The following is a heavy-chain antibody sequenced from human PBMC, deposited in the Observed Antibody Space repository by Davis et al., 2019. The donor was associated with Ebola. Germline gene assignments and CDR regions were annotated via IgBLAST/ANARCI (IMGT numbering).Heavy chain of an antibody. CDR3: AKGPVPQVTGYYFDS. CDR1: GFTFRNYA. Sequence: GESLRLSCAAAGFTFRNYAMHWVRQAPGKGPEWVSTIDGPTPNTHYADSVRGRFAISRDTSKNMVYLEMNSLRAEDTAVYYCAKGPVPQVTGYYFDSWGQGTLVTVSS. D-gene: IGHD3-9*01. V-gene: IGHV3-23*01. J-gene: IGHJ4*02. CDR2: IDGPTPNT.